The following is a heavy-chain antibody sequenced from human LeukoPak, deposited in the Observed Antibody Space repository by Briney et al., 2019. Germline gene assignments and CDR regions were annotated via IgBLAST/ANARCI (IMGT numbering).Heavy chain of an antibody. CDR2: ISGSGGST. J-gene: IGHJ6*02. Sequence: GGSLRLSCAASGFTFSSYAMSWVRQAPGKGLEWVSAISGSGGSTYYADSVKGRFTISRDNSKNTLYLQMNSLRAEDTAVYYRARDGVTAMSEYYYYYGMDVWGQGTTVTVSS. D-gene: IGHD5-18*01. CDR3: ARDGVTAMSEYYYYYGMDV. V-gene: IGHV3-23*01. CDR1: GFTFSSYA.